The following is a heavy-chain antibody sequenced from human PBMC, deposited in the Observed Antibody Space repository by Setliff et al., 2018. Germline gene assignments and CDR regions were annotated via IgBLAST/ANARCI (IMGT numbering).Heavy chain of an antibody. V-gene: IGHV1-3*01. CDR2: INAGNGDT. CDR1: GYIFTYYA. CDR3: ARVFPMVGATERRAFDI. Sequence: ASVKVSCKASGYIFTYYAIHWVRQAPGQRLEWMGWINAGNGDTKYSQKFQGRVTITRDTSISTAYMELSSLRSEDTAVYYCARVFPMVGATERRAFDIWGQGTVVT. J-gene: IGHJ3*02. D-gene: IGHD1-26*01.